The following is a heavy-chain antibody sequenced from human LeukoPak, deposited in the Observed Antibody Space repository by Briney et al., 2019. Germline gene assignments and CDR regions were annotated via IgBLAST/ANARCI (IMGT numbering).Heavy chain of an antibody. CDR3: ARDVYGSGSPSGGFDP. V-gene: IGHV1-46*01. D-gene: IGHD3-10*01. CDR2: INPSGGST. Sequence: ASVTVSCKASGYTFTSYYMHWVRQAPGQGLEWMGIINPSGGSTSYAQKFQGRATMTRDMSTSTVYMELSSLRSEDTAVYYCARDVYGSGSPSGGFDPWGQGTLVTVSS. J-gene: IGHJ5*02. CDR1: GYTFTSYY.